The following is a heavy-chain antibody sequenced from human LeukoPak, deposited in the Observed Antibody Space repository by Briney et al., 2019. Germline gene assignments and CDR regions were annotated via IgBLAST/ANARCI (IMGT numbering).Heavy chain of an antibody. CDR3: ATAGQQLGEAGY. CDR1: GFTFSSYW. Sequence: GGSLRLSCAASGFTFSSYWMHWVRHAPGKGLVWVSRINTDGSSTSYADSVKGRFTISRDNAKNTLYLQMNSLRAEDTAVYYCATAGQQLGEAGYWGQGTLVTVSS. D-gene: IGHD6-13*01. V-gene: IGHV3-74*01. J-gene: IGHJ4*02. CDR2: INTDGSST.